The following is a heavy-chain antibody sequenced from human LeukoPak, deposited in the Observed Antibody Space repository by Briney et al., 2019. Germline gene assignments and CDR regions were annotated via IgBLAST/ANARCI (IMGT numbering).Heavy chain of an antibody. D-gene: IGHD3-9*01. J-gene: IGHJ4*02. CDR2: INHSGST. V-gene: IGHV4-34*01. CDR1: GGSFSGYY. CDR3: AKRARLRYFDWSPYFDY. Sequence: SETLSLTCAVYGGSFSGYYWSWIRQPPGKGPEWIGEINHSGSTNYNPSLKSRVTISVDTSKNQFSLKLSSVTAADTAVYYCAKRARLRYFDWSPYFDYWGQGTLVTVSS.